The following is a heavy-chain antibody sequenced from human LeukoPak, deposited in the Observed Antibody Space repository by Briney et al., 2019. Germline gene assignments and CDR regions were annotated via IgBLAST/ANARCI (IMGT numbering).Heavy chain of an antibody. J-gene: IGHJ5*02. CDR2: IHYSGST. CDR3: VRGRCTAVTTGNWFAP. CDR1: GGSISSGSYY. V-gene: IGHV4-30-4*01. Sequence: RSSETLSLTCTVSGGSISSGSYYWNWIRPPPGKGLECIGYIHYSGSTYYHPSLKSRVTISVDTSKSQFSLKPSSVTAADTAVYHCVRGRCTAVTTGNWFAPWGQGTLVTVSS. D-gene: IGHD4-17*01.